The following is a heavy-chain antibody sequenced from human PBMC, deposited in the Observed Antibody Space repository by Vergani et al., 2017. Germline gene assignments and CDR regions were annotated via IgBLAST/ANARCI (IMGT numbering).Heavy chain of an antibody. D-gene: IGHD6-19*01. CDR2: INTGNGNT. J-gene: IGHJ4*02. V-gene: IGHV1-3*04. CDR3: ARDVQWLVLGPGDY. CDR1: GYTFTSYA. Sequence: QVQLVQSGAEVKKPGASVKVSCKASGYTFTSYAMHWVRQAPGQRLEWMGWINTGNGNTKYSQKFQGRVTINRDTYASTADMELSSLRSEVKAVDYCARDVQWLVLGPGDYWGQGTLVTVSS.